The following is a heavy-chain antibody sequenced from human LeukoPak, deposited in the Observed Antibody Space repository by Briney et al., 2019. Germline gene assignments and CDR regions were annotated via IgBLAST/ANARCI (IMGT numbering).Heavy chain of an antibody. V-gene: IGHV3-7*01. J-gene: IGHJ6*03. CDR3: ARKKYSSSWYSYYYYYYYMDV. CDR2: IKHDGSEK. D-gene: IGHD6-13*01. CDR1: GFTVSSNY. Sequence: GGSLRLSCAASGFTVSSNYMTWVRQAPGKGLEWVANIKHDGSEKYYLDSVKGRFTISRDNAKNSLYLQMNSLRAEDTAVYYCARKKYSSSWYSYYYYYYYMDVWGKGTTVTVSS.